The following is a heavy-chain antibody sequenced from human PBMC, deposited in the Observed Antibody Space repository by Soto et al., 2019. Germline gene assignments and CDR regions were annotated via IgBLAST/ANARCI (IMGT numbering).Heavy chain of an antibody. J-gene: IGHJ4*02. Sequence: GGSLRLSCAASGFTFSSYSMNWVRQAPGEGLEWVSSISSSSSYIYYADSVKGRFTISRDNAKNSLYLQMNSLRAEDTAVYYCARGVSDDFWSGYYYNFDYWGQGTLVTVSS. CDR3: ARGVSDDFWSGYYYNFDY. CDR2: ISSSSSYI. D-gene: IGHD3-3*01. V-gene: IGHV3-21*01. CDR1: GFTFSSYS.